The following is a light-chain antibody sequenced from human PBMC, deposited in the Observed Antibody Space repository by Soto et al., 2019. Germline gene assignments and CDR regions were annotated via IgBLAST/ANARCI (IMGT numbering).Light chain of an antibody. CDR2: GAS. Sequence: EIVMTQSPATLSVSPGERATLSCRASQSVTSNLAWYQQKPGQAPRLLIYGASTRATGIPARFSGSGSGTDFTLTISSLEPEDFAVYYCQQRSNLPLTFGGGTKVEIK. CDR3: QQRSNLPLT. J-gene: IGKJ4*01. CDR1: QSVTSN. V-gene: IGKV3-15*01.